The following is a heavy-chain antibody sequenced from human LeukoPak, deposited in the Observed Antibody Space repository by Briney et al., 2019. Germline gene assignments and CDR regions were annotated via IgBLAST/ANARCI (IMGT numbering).Heavy chain of an antibody. D-gene: IGHD6-13*01. CDR3: ARSARAAAGKRLDAFDI. CDR1: GFTFSSYA. CDR2: ISGSGGST. Sequence: GGSLRLSCAASGFTFSSYAMSWVRQAPGKGLEWVSAISGSGGSTYYADSVKGRFTISRDNSKNTLYLQMNSLRAEDTAVYYCARSARAAAGKRLDAFDIWGQGTMVTVSS. V-gene: IGHV3-23*01. J-gene: IGHJ3*02.